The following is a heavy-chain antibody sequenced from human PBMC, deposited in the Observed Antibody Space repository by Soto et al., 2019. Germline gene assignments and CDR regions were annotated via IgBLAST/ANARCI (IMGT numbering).Heavy chain of an antibody. J-gene: IGHJ4*02. CDR3: AKSRDAPTVDY. CDR1: GGSISSGDYY. CDR2: IYYSGST. V-gene: IGHV4-30-4*01. D-gene: IGHD1-26*01. Sequence: PSETLSLTCTVSGGSISSGDYYWSWIRQPPGKGLEWIGYIYYSGSTYYNPSLKSRVTIPVDTSKNQFSLKLSSVTAADTAVYYCAKSRDAPTVDYWGQGTLVTVSS.